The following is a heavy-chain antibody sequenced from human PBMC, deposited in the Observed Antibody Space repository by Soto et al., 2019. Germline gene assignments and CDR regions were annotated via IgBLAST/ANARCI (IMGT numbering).Heavy chain of an antibody. CDR2: VSVSANNT. Sequence: GSLRLSCAATGFNFNTYAMTWVRQAPGKGLEWVAAVSVSANNTYYADSVKGRFTISRDISKNTLNLQMNGLRAEDTAIYYCAKDLSPGSYMRRFDTWGQGTLVTVSS. CDR1: GFNFNTYA. J-gene: IGHJ5*02. CDR3: AKDLSPGSYMRRFDT. D-gene: IGHD1-26*01. V-gene: IGHV3-23*01.